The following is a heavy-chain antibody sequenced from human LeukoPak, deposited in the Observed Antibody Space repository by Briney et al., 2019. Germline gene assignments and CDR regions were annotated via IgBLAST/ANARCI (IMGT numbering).Heavy chain of an antibody. CDR1: RYSFSSYW. J-gene: IGHJ3*02. CDR3: ARHLALRDAFNI. Sequence: GESLRISCKGSRYSFSSYWIGWVRQMPGKGLEWMGIIYPGDSDTRYSPSFQGQVTISADKSISTAYLQWSSLKASDTAMYYCARHLALRDAFNIWGQGTMVTVSS. CDR2: IYPGDSDT. V-gene: IGHV5-51*01.